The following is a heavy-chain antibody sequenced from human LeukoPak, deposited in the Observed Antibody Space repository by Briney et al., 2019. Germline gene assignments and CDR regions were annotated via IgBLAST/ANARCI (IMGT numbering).Heavy chain of an antibody. D-gene: IGHD3-22*01. Sequence: GGSLRLSCTASGYTFSSYSMTWVRQAPGKGLEWVSAISGSGVNTYYADSVKGRFAASRGNSKNTLYLQMNSLRAEDTAVYYCARGRSGYGPFDAFDLWGQGTWVTVSS. CDR2: ISGSGVNT. V-gene: IGHV3-23*01. J-gene: IGHJ3*01. CDR3: ARGRSGYGPFDAFDL. CDR1: GYTFSSYS.